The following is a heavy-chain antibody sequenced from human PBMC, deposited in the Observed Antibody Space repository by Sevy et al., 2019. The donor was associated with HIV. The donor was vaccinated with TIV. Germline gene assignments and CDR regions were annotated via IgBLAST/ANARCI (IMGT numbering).Heavy chain of an antibody. V-gene: IGHV4-38-2*02. Sequence: SETLSLTCTVSGYSISSGYFWGWLRPPPGKGLRWIGSIYHSGSTYYNPSLKSRVTISVDTSKNQFSLKLSSVTAEDXXXXXXXXXXXXRGVTFEWGQGTLVTVSS. CDR3: XXXXXXRGVTFE. D-gene: IGHD3-10*01. CDR1: GYSISSGYF. J-gene: IGHJ1*01. CDR2: IYHSGST.